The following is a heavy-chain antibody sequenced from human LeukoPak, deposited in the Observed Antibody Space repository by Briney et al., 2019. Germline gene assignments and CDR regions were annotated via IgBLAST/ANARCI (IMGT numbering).Heavy chain of an antibody. CDR1: GFTFSSYE. CDR2: IRSSGNTI. D-gene: IGHD3-3*01. Sequence: SGGSLRLSCAASGFTFSSYEMNWVRQAPGKGLEWVSYIRSSGNTIYYADSVKGRFTISRDNAKNSLYLQMNSLRAEDTAVYYCARGAWSGSYPGAFDIWGQGTIVTVSS. J-gene: IGHJ3*02. CDR3: ARGAWSGSYPGAFDI. V-gene: IGHV3-48*03.